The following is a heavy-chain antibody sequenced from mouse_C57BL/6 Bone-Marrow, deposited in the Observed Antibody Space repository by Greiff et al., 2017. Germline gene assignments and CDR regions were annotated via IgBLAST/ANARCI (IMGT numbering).Heavy chain of an antibody. Sequence: VQLQQPGAELVKPGASVKMSCKASGYTFTSYWITWVKQRPGQGLEWIGDIYPGSGSTNYNEKFKGKATLTVDTSSSTAYMQLSSLTSEDYAVYYCARPYYSNYWYFDVWGTGTTVTVSS. D-gene: IGHD2-5*01. J-gene: IGHJ1*03. CDR2: IYPGSGST. CDR3: ARPYYSNYWYFDV. V-gene: IGHV1-55*01. CDR1: GYTFTSYW.